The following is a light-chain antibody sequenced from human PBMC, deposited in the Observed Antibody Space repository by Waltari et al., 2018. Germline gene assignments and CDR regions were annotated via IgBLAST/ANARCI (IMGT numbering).Light chain of an antibody. CDR2: GAS. Sequence: QMTQSPASVSASVGDRVTITCRASQAISSLVAWYQQKPGKAPRLLIFGASTLQGGVPSRFSGSGSGTDFTLTISSLQPEDFATYYCQQGDRPLPLTFGGGTKVEI. V-gene: IGKV1-12*01. CDR1: QAISSL. CDR3: QQGDRPLPLT. J-gene: IGKJ4*01.